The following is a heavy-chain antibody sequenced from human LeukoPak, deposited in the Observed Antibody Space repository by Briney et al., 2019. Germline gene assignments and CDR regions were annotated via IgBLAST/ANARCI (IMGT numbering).Heavy chain of an antibody. Sequence: GGSLRLSCAASGFTFSSYWMSWVRQAPGKGLEWVSGISGSADNTYYADSVRGRFTISRDISKNTVYLQMNNLRVDDTAVYYCAKGPKLGDGFHCDYWGQETLVTVSS. CDR2: ISGSADNT. D-gene: IGHD5-24*01. CDR3: AKGPKLGDGFHCDY. V-gene: IGHV3-23*01. CDR1: GFTFSSYW. J-gene: IGHJ4*02.